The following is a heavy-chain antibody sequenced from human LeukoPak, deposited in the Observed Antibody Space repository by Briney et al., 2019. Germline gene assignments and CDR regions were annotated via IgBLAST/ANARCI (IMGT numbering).Heavy chain of an antibody. V-gene: IGHV3-21*01. J-gene: IGHJ4*02. CDR2: ISSSSSYT. CDR1: GFTFSSYS. Sequence: GGSLRLSCAASGFTFSSYSMNWVRQAPGKGLEWVSSISSSSSYTYYADSVKGRFTISRDNAKNSLYLQMNSLRAEDTAVYYCARGLRGCDYWGQGTLVTVSS. D-gene: IGHD6-19*01. CDR3: ARGLRGCDY.